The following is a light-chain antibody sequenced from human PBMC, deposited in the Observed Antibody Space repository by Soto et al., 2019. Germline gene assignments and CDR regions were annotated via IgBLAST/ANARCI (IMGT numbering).Light chain of an antibody. CDR1: QSVLYISNNKNY. J-gene: IGKJ3*01. V-gene: IGKV4-1*01. CDR3: QPYYSRPFT. CDR2: WAS. Sequence: DIVMTQSPDSLAVSRGERATINCKSSQSVLYISNNKNYLAWYQQKPGQPPKLLIYWASTRESGVPDRFSGSGSGTDFTVTISSLLAEDVAVYYFQPYYSRPFTFGHWTKVDL.